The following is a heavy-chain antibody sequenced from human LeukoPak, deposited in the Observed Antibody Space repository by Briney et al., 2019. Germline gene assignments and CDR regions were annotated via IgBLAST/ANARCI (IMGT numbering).Heavy chain of an antibody. CDR3: AKIPSGVGLAPDAFDI. CDR1: GFTFDDYA. V-gene: IGHV3-30*18. Sequence: PGRSLRLSCAASGFTFDDYAMHWVRQAPGKGLEWVAVISYDGSNKYYADSVKGRFTISRDNSKNTLYLQMNSLRAEDTAVYYCAKIPSGVGLAPDAFDIWGQGTMVTVSS. J-gene: IGHJ3*02. D-gene: IGHD3-3*01. CDR2: ISYDGSNK.